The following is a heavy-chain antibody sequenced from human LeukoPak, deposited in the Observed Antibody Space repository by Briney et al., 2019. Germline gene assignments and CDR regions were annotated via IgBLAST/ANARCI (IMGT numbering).Heavy chain of an antibody. V-gene: IGHV3-48*03. CDR1: GFSFSSYE. Sequence: GGSLRLSCAASGFSFSSYEMNWVRQAPGKGLEWISFISASGTLTHYADSVEGRFTISRDNAKNSLYLQMNSLRGEDTAVYHCARDGTPIYSSGWVYMDVWGKGTTVTISS. CDR3: ARDGTPIYSSGWVYMDV. D-gene: IGHD6-25*01. CDR2: ISASGTLT. J-gene: IGHJ6*04.